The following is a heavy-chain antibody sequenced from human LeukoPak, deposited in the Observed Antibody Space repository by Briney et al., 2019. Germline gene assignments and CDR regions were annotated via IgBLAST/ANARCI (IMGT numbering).Heavy chain of an antibody. CDR2: ISWNSGSI. Sequence: PGGYLSLSCAASGFSFDDYAMHWVRLAPGKGLEWVSGISWNSGSIGYADSVKGRFTISRDNAKNSLYLQMNSLRAEDTALYYCAKDWYSSSLLAFDIWGQGTMVTVSS. J-gene: IGHJ3*02. V-gene: IGHV3-9*01. CDR3: AKDWYSSSLLAFDI. CDR1: GFSFDDYA. D-gene: IGHD6-13*01.